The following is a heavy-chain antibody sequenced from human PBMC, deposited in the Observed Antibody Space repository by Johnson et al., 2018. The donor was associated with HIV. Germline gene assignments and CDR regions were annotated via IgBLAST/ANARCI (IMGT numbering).Heavy chain of an antibody. CDR3: AREVDYAVNTQHLDAFDI. CDR2: IYSGGST. V-gene: IGHV3-66*03. D-gene: IGHD4-17*01. CDR1: GFTVNLNY. Sequence: VQLVESGGGLNRPGGSLRLSCAASGFTVNLNYMSWVRQAPGKGLEWVSVIYSGGSTYYADSVKGRFTISRDNSKNTLYLQMNSLRAEDTAVYYCAREVDYAVNTQHLDAFDIWGQGTMVTVSS. J-gene: IGHJ3*02.